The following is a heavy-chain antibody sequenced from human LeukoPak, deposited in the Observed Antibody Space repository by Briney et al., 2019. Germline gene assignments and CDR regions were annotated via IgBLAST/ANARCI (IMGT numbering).Heavy chain of an antibody. Sequence: GASVKVSCKASGYTFTSYGISWVRQAPGQGLEWMGWISAYNGNTNYAQKLQGRVTMTTDTSTSTAYTELRSLRSDDTAVYYCARAYSNYGSAFDIWGQGTMVTVSS. D-gene: IGHD4-11*01. CDR2: ISAYNGNT. J-gene: IGHJ3*02. V-gene: IGHV1-18*01. CDR3: ARAYSNYGSAFDI. CDR1: GYTFTSYG.